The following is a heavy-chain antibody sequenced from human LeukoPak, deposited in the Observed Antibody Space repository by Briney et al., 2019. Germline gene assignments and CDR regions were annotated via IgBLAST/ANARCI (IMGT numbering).Heavy chain of an antibody. V-gene: IGHV4-59*08. Sequence: PSETLSLTCSVSGDSLSSYYWSWIRQPPGKKFEWIGHIFSSATTNYNPSLKSRVTISADTYKNEFSLKVASVTAADTAVYFCVRHIKFSSGPTDSWGQGTLVTVSS. CDR1: GDSLSSYY. CDR2: IFSSATT. J-gene: IGHJ4*02. CDR3: VRHIKFSSGPTDS. D-gene: IGHD6-19*01.